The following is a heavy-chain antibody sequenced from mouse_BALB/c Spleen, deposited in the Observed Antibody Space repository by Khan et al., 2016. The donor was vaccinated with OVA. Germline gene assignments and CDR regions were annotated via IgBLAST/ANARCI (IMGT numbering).Heavy chain of an antibody. CDR2: IWAGGSS. D-gene: IGHD1-3*01. V-gene: IGHV2-9*02. J-gene: IGHJ2*01. CDR1: GFTLTSYG. CDR3: AGLEHI. Sequence: QVQLKQSGPGLVAPSQSLTISCTASGFTLTSYGVHWVRQPPGKGLEWLGVIWAGGSSNYYSDLMSGLSTSTDNSKSQVFLKMNSLQTDDTAMYYCAGLEHIWGQGTTLTVSS.